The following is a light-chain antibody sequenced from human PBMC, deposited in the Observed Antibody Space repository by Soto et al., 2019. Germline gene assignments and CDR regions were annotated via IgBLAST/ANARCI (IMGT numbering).Light chain of an antibody. CDR2: GAS. CDR1: QRVGRD. CDR3: QQYNTWPRT. V-gene: IGKV3-15*01. J-gene: IGKJ1*01. Sequence: EILMTQSPVTLSVSPGERVTLSCRASQRVGRDVAWYQQEPGQAPRLLIYGASARATSIPARFSGNGAGTEFALTITSLQSEDFGVYYCQQYNTWPRTFGQGTKVEIK.